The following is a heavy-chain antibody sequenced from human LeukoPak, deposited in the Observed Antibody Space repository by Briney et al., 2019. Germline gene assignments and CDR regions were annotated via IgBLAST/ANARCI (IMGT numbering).Heavy chain of an antibody. J-gene: IGHJ4*01. CDR1: GYTFTAHY. V-gene: IGHV1-2*06. CDR2: INPNSGGT. CDR3: ARSKINAATLDH. D-gene: IGHD2-15*01. Sequence: ASVKVSCKASGYTFTAHYMHWVRQAPGQGLEWMGRINPNSGGTNFAQKFQGRVTMTSDTSINTAYMELNSLRSDNTAVYYCARSKINAATLDHWGPGTLVTVSS.